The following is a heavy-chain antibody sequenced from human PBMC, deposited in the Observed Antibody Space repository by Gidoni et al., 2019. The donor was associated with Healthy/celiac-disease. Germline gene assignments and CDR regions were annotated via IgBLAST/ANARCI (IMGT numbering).Heavy chain of an antibody. Sequence: EVQLVESGGGLVQPGGSLRLSCAASGFTFSSYEMNWVRQAPGKGLEWVSYISSSGSTIYYADSVKGRFTISRDNAKNSLYLQMNSLRAEDTAVYYCAGAIIAAAGIPFDYWGQGTLVTVSS. CDR1: GFTFSSYE. CDR2: ISSSGSTI. J-gene: IGHJ4*02. D-gene: IGHD6-13*01. V-gene: IGHV3-48*03. CDR3: AGAIIAAAGIPFDY.